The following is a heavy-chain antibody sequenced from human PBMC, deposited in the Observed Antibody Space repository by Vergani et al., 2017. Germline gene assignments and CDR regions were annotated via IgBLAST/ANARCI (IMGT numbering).Heavy chain of an antibody. Sequence: QVQLVQSGAEVKKPGSSVKVSCKASGGTFSSYAISWVRQAPGQGLEWMGRTIPMLGATNYAQKFQGRVTITADESTSTAYMELSSLRSEDTAVYYCARQASYYYDRSGHYYEGWFDPWGQGTLVIVSS. V-gene: IGHV1-69*13. D-gene: IGHD3-22*01. J-gene: IGHJ5*02. CDR3: ARQASYYYDRSGHYYEGWFDP. CDR1: GGTFSSYA. CDR2: TIPMLGAT.